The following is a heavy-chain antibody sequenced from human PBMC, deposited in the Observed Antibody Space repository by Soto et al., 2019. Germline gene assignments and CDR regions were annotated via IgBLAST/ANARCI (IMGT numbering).Heavy chain of an antibody. CDR1: GYNFARYW. CDR2: IFPGDSDT. J-gene: IGHJ6*02. V-gene: IGHV5-51*01. D-gene: IGHD6-25*01. CDR3: ARHGGLDV. Sequence: PGESLKISCKASGYNFARYWIGWVRQMPGKGLEWMGIIFPGDSDTRYSPSFQGQVTISADKSLTTAYVQWRSLKASDTAVYYCARHGGLDVWGQGTTVTVSS.